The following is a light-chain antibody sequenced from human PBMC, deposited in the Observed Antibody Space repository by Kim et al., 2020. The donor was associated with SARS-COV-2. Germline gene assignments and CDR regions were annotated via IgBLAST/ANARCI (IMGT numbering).Light chain of an antibody. CDR3: QAWASNTVV. J-gene: IGLJ2*01. Sequence: VSPGQTASISGSGDKLGDKYASWYQQKPGQSPVLLIYQDSKRPSGIPERFSGSNSGNTATLTISGTQAMDEADYYCQAWASNTVVFGGGTQLTVL. CDR2: QDS. V-gene: IGLV3-1*01. CDR1: KLGDKY.